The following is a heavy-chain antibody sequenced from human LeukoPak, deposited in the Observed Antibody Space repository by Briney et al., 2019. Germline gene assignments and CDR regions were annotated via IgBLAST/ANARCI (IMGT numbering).Heavy chain of an antibody. D-gene: IGHD6-19*01. CDR3: ARCSGWAFKD. CDR2: ISWNSGSI. J-gene: IGHJ4*02. V-gene: IGHV3-9*01. Sequence: GGSLRLSCAASGFTFDDYAMHWVRRAPGKGLEWVSGISWNSGSIGYADSVKGRFTISRDSAQNSLYLQMDSLRAEDTAIYYCARCSGWAFKDWGQGNLVTDSS. CDR1: GFTFDDYA.